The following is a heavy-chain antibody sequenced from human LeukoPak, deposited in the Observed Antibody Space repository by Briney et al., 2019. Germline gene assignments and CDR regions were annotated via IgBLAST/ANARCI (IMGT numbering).Heavy chain of an antibody. CDR3: AGKYYYDSSGYFYVDW. V-gene: IGHV4-39*07. Sequence: PSETLSLTCTVSGGSISSSSYYWGWIRQPPGKGLEWIERIYYSGSTYYNPSLKSRVTISVDTSKNQFSLKLSSVTAADTAVYYCAGKYYYDSSGYFYVDWWGQGTLVTVSS. CDR1: GGSISSSSYY. CDR2: IYYSGST. J-gene: IGHJ4*02. D-gene: IGHD3-22*01.